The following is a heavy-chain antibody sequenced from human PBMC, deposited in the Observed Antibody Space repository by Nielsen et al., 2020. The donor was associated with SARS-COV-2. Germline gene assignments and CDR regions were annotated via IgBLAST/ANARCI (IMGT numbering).Heavy chain of an antibody. D-gene: IGHD6-6*01. CDR2: IYSGGST. CDR3: ARDAKYSSPGAFDI. V-gene: IGHV3-53*01. CDR1: GFTFSSYA. J-gene: IGHJ3*02. Sequence: GGSLRLSCAASGFTFSSYAMSWVRQAPGKGLEWVSVIYSGGSTYYADSVKGRFTISRDNSKNTLYLQMNSLRAEDTAVYYCARDAKYSSPGAFDIWGQGTMVTVSS.